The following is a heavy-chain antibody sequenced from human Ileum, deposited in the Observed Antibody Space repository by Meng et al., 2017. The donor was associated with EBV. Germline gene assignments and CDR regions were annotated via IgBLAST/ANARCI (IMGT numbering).Heavy chain of an antibody. CDR3: ARLDSSGYYFGGWFDP. CDR2: IYHHGTT. V-gene: IGHV4-4*02. J-gene: IGHJ5*02. D-gene: IGHD3-22*01. Sequence: QVWRQWSGQILVDPSGPVFLTCAVSGGSLLCSMWWSWVRQSPGTGLEWIGEIYHHGTTNYNPSLKSRVTISVDTSKNKFFLNLTSLTAADTAVYYCARLDSSGYYFGGWFDPWGQGILVTVSS. CDR1: GGSLLCSMW.